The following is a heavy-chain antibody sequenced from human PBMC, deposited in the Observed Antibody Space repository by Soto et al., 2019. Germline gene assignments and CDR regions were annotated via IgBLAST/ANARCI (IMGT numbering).Heavy chain of an antibody. CDR2: IDPSDSYT. CDR1: GYSFTSYW. V-gene: IGHV5-10-1*01. J-gene: IGHJ6*02. D-gene: IGHD1-26*01. Sequence: PGESLKISCKGSGYSFTSYWISWVRQMPGKGLEWMGRIDPSDSYTNYSPSFQGHVTISADKSISTAYLQWSSLKASDTAMYYCASNSGSYSDYYYGMDVWGQGTTVTVSS. CDR3: ASNSGSYSDYYYGMDV.